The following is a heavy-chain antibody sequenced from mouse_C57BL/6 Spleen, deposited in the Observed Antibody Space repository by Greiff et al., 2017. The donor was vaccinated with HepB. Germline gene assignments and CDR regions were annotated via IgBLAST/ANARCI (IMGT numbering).Heavy chain of an antibody. CDR3: ARTAWDPYYFDY. V-gene: IGHV1-63*01. D-gene: IGHD4-1*01. Sequence: QVHVKQSGAELVRPGTSVKMSCKASGYTFTNYWIGWAKQRPGHGLEWIGDIYPGGGYTNYNEKFKGKATLTADKSSSTAYMQFSSLTSEDSAIYYCARTAWDPYYFDYWGQGTTLTVSS. CDR1: GYTFTNYW. J-gene: IGHJ2*01. CDR2: IYPGGGYT.